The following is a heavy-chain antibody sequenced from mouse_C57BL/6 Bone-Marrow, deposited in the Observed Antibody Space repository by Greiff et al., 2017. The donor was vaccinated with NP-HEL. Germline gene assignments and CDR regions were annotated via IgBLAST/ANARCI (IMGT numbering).Heavy chain of an antibody. CDR3: ARDLPSEAY. D-gene: IGHD3-1*01. V-gene: IGHV5-4*01. CDR1: GFTFSSYA. CDR2: ISDGGSYT. J-gene: IGHJ3*01. Sequence: EVQLVESGGGLVKPGGSLKLSCAASGFTFSSYAMSWVRQTPEKRLEWVATISDGGSYTYYPDNVKGRFTISRDNAKNNLYLQMSHLKSEDTAMYYCARDLPSEAYWGQGTLVTVSA.